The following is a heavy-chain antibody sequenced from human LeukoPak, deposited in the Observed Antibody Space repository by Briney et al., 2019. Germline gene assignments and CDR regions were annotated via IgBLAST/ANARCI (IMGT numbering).Heavy chain of an antibody. CDR2: ISSSSSTI. D-gene: IGHD6-25*01. Sequence: GGSLRLSCAASGFTFSSYAMSWVRQAPGKGLEWVSYISSSSSTIYYADSVKGRFTISRDNAKNSLYLQMNSLRAEDTAVYYCARVSGTEFDYWGQGTLVTVSS. J-gene: IGHJ4*02. CDR1: GFTFSSYA. CDR3: ARVSGTEFDY. V-gene: IGHV3-48*01.